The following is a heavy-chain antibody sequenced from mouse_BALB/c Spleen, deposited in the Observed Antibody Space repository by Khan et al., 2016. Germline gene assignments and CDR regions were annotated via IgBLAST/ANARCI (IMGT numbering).Heavy chain of an antibody. CDR1: GFDFSRYW. V-gene: IGHV4-1*02. CDR3: ARLYYYGRSDY. Sequence: EVKLLESGGGLVQPGGSLKLSCAASGFDFSRYWMSWVRQAPGKGLEWIGEINPDSSTINYTPSLKDKFIISRDHAKNTLYLQMSKVRSEDTALYNCARLYYYGRSDYWGQGTTLTVSS. D-gene: IGHD1-1*01. CDR2: INPDSSTI. J-gene: IGHJ2*01.